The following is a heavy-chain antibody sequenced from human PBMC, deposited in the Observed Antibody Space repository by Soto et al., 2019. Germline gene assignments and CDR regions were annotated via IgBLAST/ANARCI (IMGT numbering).Heavy chain of an antibody. D-gene: IGHD3-16*01. CDR2: INPNSGGT. CDR3: ARTLSRYDYVWGSPQAFDY. V-gene: IGHV1-2*04. Sequence: GASVKVSCKASGYSFTGYYMHWVRQAPGQGLKWMGWINPNSGGTNYAQKFQGWVTMTRDTSISTAYMELSRLRSDDTALYYCARTLSRYDYVWGSPQAFDYWGQGTLVTVSS. J-gene: IGHJ4*02. CDR1: GYSFTGYY.